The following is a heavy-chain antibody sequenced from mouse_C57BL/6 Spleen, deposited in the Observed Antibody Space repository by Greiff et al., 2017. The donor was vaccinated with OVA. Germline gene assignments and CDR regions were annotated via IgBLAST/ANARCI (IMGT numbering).Heavy chain of an antibody. Sequence: VQLQESGPELVKPGASVKMSCKASGYTFTDYNMHWVKQSHGKSLEWIGYINPNNGGTSYNQKFKGKATLTVNKSSSTAYMELRSLTSEDSAVYYCARNEVYSNYGNYAMDYWGQGTSVTVSS. CDR3: ARNEVYSNYGNYAMDY. D-gene: IGHD2-5*01. J-gene: IGHJ4*01. V-gene: IGHV1-22*01. CDR2: INPNNGGT. CDR1: GYTFTDYN.